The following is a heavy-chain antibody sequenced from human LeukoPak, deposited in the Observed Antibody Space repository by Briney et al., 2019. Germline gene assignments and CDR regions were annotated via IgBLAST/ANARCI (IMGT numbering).Heavy chain of an antibody. V-gene: IGHV3-20*04. CDR3: ARDLAIGKLLWFGELSSYFDY. Sequence: GGSLRLSCAASGFTFDDYGMSWVRQAPGKGLEWVSGINRNGGSTGYADSVKGRFTISRDNAKNSLYLQMNSLRAEDTALYYCARDLAIGKLLWFGELSSYFDYWGQGTLVTVSS. J-gene: IGHJ4*02. CDR1: GFTFDDYG. CDR2: INRNGGST. D-gene: IGHD3-10*01.